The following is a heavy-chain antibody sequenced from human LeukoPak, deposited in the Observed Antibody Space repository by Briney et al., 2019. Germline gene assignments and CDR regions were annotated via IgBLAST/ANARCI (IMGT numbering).Heavy chain of an antibody. CDR2: ISTYNYNT. Sequence: GAAVTVSFTSSVYTFTNYGVSWVRQAPGQRGEWMGWISTYNYNTYFAQKFRGRVTLTKDTSTSTVYMELRNLRSDDSAIYYCARQVDTTMALPDYWGQGTLVTVSS. CDR3: ARQVDTTMALPDY. D-gene: IGHD5-18*01. CDR1: VYTFTNYG. J-gene: IGHJ4*02. V-gene: IGHV1-18*01.